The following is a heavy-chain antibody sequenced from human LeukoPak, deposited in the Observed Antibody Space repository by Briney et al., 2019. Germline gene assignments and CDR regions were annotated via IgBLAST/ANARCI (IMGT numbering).Heavy chain of an antibody. D-gene: IGHD3-3*01. J-gene: IGHJ3*02. Sequence: ASVKVSCKASGYTFTSYGISGVRQAPGQGLEWMGWISAYNGNTNYAQKLQGRVTMTTDTSTSTAYMELRSLRSDDTAVYYCAREMPQWYDFWSGYLSPVFDIWGQGTMVTVSS. CDR1: GYTFTSYG. CDR3: AREMPQWYDFWSGYLSPVFDI. CDR2: ISAYNGNT. V-gene: IGHV1-18*01.